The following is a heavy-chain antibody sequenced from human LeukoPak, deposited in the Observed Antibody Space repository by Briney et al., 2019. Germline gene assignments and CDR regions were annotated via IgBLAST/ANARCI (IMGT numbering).Heavy chain of an antibody. CDR3: AGGVSYFPY. J-gene: IGHJ4*01. D-gene: IGHD2-21*01. Sequence: SETLSLTCTVSGGSISSYYWSWIRQPPGKGLEWIGYIYYSGSTIYNPPLKSRVTISVDTSNNQFSLWLSGATAGDTAVYFGAGGVSYFPYWGQGTLVTVSS. V-gene: IGHV4-59*01. CDR2: IYYSGST. CDR1: GGSISSYY.